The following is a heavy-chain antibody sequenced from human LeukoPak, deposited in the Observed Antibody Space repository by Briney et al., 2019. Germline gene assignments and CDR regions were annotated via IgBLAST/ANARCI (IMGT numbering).Heavy chain of an antibody. J-gene: IGHJ4*02. CDR1: GFTFTTYA. V-gene: IGHV3-23*01. D-gene: IGHD3-22*01. CDR3: AKAREIAVVITTPFDY. CDR2: ISGGNTNT. Sequence: GGSLRLSCAASGFTFTTYAMTWVRQAPGKGLEWVSAISGGNTNTYYADSVKGQFTISRDNSKNTLYLQMNSLRVEDTATYYCAKAREIAVVITTPFDYWGQGTLVTVSS.